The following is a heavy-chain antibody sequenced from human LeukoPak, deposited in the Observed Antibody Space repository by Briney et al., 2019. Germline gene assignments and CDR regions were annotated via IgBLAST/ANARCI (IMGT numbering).Heavy chain of an antibody. CDR1: GFTFRNYN. CDR3: ARQRGYCSSGVCRGWFDP. V-gene: IGHV3-21*01. D-gene: IGHD2-8*01. J-gene: IGHJ5*02. Sequence: GGSLRLSCAASGFTFRNYNMYWVRQAPGKGLEWVSSISESRSFIQYADSLKGRFAISRDNAKNSLYLQMNSLRAEDTAVYYCARQRGYCSSGVCRGWFDPWGQGTLVTVSS. CDR2: ISESRSFI.